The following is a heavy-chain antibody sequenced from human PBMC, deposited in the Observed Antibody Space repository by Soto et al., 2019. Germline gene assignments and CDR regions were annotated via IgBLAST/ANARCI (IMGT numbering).Heavy chain of an antibody. CDR3: ARESEDLTSNFDN. CDR2: ISSTTNYI. V-gene: IGHV3-21*06. CDR1: GFTFARYS. Sequence: GGSLRLSCAASGFTFARYSMNWVRQAPGKGLEWVSSISSTTNYIYYGDSMKGRFTISRDNAKNSLYLEMNSLRAEDTAGYYCARESEDLTSNFDNWGQGALVTVSS. J-gene: IGHJ4*02.